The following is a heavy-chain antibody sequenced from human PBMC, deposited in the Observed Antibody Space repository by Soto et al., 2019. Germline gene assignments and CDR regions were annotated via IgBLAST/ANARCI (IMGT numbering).Heavy chain of an antibody. V-gene: IGHV3-48*01. J-gene: IGHJ1*01. CDR1: GFTFSSYS. Sequence: EVQLVESGGGLVQPGGSLRLSCAASGFTFSSYSMNWVRQAPGKGLEWVSYISSSSSTIYYADSVKGRFTISRDNAKNSQYLQMNSLGAEDTAVYYCARGLYGDQREYFQYWGRGTLGAVSS. D-gene: IGHD4-17*01. CDR2: ISSSSSTI. CDR3: ARGLYGDQREYFQY.